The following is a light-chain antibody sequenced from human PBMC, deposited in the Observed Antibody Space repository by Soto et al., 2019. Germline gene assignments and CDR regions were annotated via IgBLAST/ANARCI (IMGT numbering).Light chain of an antibody. CDR3: QQYGSSGT. CDR1: QSISDT. Sequence: EVGMTQSPATLSVSPGGRATLSCRASQSISDTLAWYQQKPGQAPRLLIYGASNRATGIPDGFSGSGSGTDFTLTISRLEPEDFAVYYCQQYGSSGTFGQGTKVDIK. V-gene: IGKV3-20*01. J-gene: IGKJ1*01. CDR2: GAS.